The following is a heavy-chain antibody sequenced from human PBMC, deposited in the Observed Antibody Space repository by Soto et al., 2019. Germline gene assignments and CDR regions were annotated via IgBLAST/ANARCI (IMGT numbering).Heavy chain of an antibody. V-gene: IGHV3-30*18. J-gene: IGHJ3*02. Sequence: QVQLVESGGGVVQPGRSLRLSCAASGFTFSSYGMHWVRQAPGKGLEWVAVISYDGSNKYYADSVKGRFTISRDNSKNTLYLQRNSLRAEDTAVYYCAKEGIAVANDAFDIWGQGTMVTVSS. CDR2: ISYDGSNK. CDR3: AKEGIAVANDAFDI. D-gene: IGHD6-19*01. CDR1: GFTFSSYG.